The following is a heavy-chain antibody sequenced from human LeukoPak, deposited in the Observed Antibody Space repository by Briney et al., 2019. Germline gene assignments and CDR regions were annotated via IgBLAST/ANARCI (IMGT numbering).Heavy chain of an antibody. J-gene: IGHJ4*02. CDR3: ARDLFKAVAGTLDY. CDR1: GFTFSSYA. Sequence: GGSLRLSCAASGFTFSSYAMHWVRQAPGKGLEWVAVISYDGSNKYYADSVKGRFTTSRDNSKNMLYLQMNSLRAEDTAVYYCARDLFKAVAGTLDYWGQGTLVTVSS. CDR2: ISYDGSNK. D-gene: IGHD6-19*01. V-gene: IGHV3-30-3*01.